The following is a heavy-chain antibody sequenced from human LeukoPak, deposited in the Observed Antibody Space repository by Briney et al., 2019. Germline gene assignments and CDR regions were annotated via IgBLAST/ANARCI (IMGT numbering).Heavy chain of an antibody. CDR2: IRYDGSNK. J-gene: IGHJ3*02. CDR3: ASTAYCSSTSCPYRAFDI. V-gene: IGHV3-30*02. D-gene: IGHD2-2*01. Sequence: GGSLRLSCAASGFTFSSYGMHWVRQAPGKGLEWVAFIRYDGSNKYYADSVKGRFTISRDNSKNTLYLQMNSLRAEDTAVYYCASTAYCSSTSCPYRAFDIWGQGTKVTVSS. CDR1: GFTFSSYG.